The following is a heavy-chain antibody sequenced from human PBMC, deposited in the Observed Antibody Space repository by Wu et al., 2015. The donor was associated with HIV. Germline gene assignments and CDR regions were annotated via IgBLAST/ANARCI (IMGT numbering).Heavy chain of an antibody. J-gene: IGHJ3*02. V-gene: IGHV1-69*01. CDR2: IIPLFPTT. CDR3: VRESVAAAGKFREFDM. Sequence: QVQLVQSGAEMKKAGSSVKVSCKASGGTFSSFAISWMRQAPGQGLEWMGGIIPLFPTTIYGPNSTAESRLTCRRNHEAQFYMEAEGSLKKKIWGQTAVYYFVRESVAAAGKFREFDMWGQGTLVKPSPQ. D-gene: IGHD6-13*01. CDR1: GGTFSSFA.